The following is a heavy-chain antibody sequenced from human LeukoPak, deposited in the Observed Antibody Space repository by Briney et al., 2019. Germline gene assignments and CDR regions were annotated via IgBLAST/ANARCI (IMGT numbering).Heavy chain of an antibody. J-gene: IGHJ4*02. D-gene: IGHD2-2*01. Sequence: ASVKVSCKASGYTFTNYDINWVRQATGQGLEWMGWMNPNTTKTGYAQKFQGRVTMTRNTSITTAYMELSSLRSEDTAVYYCAGGSPETTSSDYWGQGTLVTVSS. CDR2: MNPNTTKT. CDR1: GYTFTNYD. CDR3: AGGSPETTSSDY. V-gene: IGHV1-8*01.